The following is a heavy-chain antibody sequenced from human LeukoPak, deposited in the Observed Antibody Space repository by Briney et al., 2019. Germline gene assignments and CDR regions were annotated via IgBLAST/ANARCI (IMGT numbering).Heavy chain of an antibody. J-gene: IGHJ6*02. Sequence: ASETLSLICAVYGGSFSGYYWSWIRQPPGKGLEWIGEINHSGSTNYNPSLKSRVTISVDTSKNQFSLKLSSVTAADTAVYYCARARRQERNWFLLDVWGQGTTVTVSS. CDR2: INHSGST. CDR3: ARARRQERNWFLLDV. D-gene: IGHD2/OR15-2a*01. V-gene: IGHV4-34*01. CDR1: GGSFSGYY.